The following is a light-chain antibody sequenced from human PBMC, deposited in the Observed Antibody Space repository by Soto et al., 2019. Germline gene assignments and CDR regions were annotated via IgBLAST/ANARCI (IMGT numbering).Light chain of an antibody. V-gene: IGLV2-8*01. CDR2: DVI. CDR3: SSYGGSNNFVV. CDR1: SSDIGGNNF. J-gene: IGLJ2*01. Sequence: QPVLTQPPSASGSPGQSVTISCTGTSSDIGGNNFVSWYQHHPGKAPKLMLYDVIKRPSGVPARFSGSKSGNTASLTVSGLQAEDEADYYCSSYGGSNNFVVFGGGTKVTVL.